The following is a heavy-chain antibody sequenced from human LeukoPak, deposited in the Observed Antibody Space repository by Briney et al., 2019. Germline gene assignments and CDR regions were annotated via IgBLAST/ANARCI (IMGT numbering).Heavy chain of an antibody. V-gene: IGHV1-46*01. D-gene: IGHD2/OR15-2a*01. CDR2: INPSGGST. CDR3: ARDPYRLPNTGFYYYMDV. CDR1: GYTFTSYY. Sequence: GASVKVSCKASGYTFTSYYMHWVRQAPGQGLEWMGIINPSGGSTSYAQKFQGRVTMTRDMSTSTVYMELSSLRSEDTAVYYCARDPYRLPNTGFYYYMDVWGKGTTVTVSS. J-gene: IGHJ6*03.